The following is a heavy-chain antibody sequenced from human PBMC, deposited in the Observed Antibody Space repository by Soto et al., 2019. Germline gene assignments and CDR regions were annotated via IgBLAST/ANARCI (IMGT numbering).Heavy chain of an antibody. V-gene: IGHV4-34*01. D-gene: IGHD2-2*01. CDR1: GGSFSGYY. J-gene: IGHJ6*02. CDR3: ARARDIVVVTDAYYYYGMDV. CDR2: INHSGST. Sequence: SETLSLTCAVYGGSFSGYYWSWIRQPPGKGLEWIGEINHSGSTNYNPSLKSRVTISVDTSKNQFSLKLSSVTAADTAVYYCARARDIVVVTDAYYYYGMDVWGQGTTVTVSS.